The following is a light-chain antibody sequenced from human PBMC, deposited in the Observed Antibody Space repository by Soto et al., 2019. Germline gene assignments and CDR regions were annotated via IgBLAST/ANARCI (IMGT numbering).Light chain of an antibody. J-gene: IGKJ5*01. CDR2: GAS. Sequence: EIVVTQSPRTVSLSPGESATLLFRASQFVSSRSLAWYQQKLGQAPRVLIYGASNRATGIPGRFSASGSGTDFTLTITPLEPEDFAVYFCQQSANSPITSGQRTLLEIK. V-gene: IGKV3-20*01. CDR1: QFVSSRS. CDR3: QQSANSPIT.